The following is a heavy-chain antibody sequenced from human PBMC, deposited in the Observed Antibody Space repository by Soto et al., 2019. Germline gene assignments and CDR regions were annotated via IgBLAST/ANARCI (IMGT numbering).Heavy chain of an antibody. V-gene: IGHV1-69*12. D-gene: IGHD4-17*01. CDR2: IIPIFGTA. CDR3: ARGSGYGDYDGCDY. CDR1: GGTFSSYA. J-gene: IGHJ4*02. Sequence: QVQLVQSGAEVKKPGSSVKVSCKASGGTFSSYAISWVRQAPGQGLECMGGIIPIFGTANYAQKFQGRVTITADESTRTAYMELSSLRSEDTAVYYCARGSGYGDYDGCDYWGQGTLVTVSS.